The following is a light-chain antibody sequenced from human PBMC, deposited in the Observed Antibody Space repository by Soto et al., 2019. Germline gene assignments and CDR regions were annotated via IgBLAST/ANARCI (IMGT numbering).Light chain of an antibody. J-gene: IGKJ1*01. V-gene: IGKV1-5*03. CDR1: QTISNY. CDR3: QQYYIYAT. Sequence: DIQMTQSPSTLSASVGDRVTITCRASQTISNYLTWYQQRPGKAPKLLIYRSSILQNGVPSRFSGSGSGTEFTLTISSLQPDDFATYYCQQYYIYATFGQGTRVEI. CDR2: RSS.